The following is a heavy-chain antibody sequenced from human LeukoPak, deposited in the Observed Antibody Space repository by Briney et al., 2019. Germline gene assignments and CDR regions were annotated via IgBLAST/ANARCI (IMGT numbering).Heavy chain of an antibody. J-gene: IGHJ3*02. CDR1: GFTFSSYA. CDR2: ISGSGGST. Sequence: GGSLRLSCAASGFTFSSYAMSWVRQAPGKGLEWVSAISGSGGSTYYADSVKGRFTISRDNSKNTVHLQMNSLRAEDTAVYFCAKEGGYSPDGFDIWGQGTMVTVSS. V-gene: IGHV3-23*01. CDR3: AKEGGYSPDGFDI. D-gene: IGHD2-15*01.